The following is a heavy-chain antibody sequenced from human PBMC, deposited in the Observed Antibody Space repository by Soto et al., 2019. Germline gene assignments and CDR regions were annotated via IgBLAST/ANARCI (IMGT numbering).Heavy chain of an antibody. D-gene: IGHD6-19*01. Sequence: QVQLVESGGGVVQPGRSLRLSCAASGFTFSSYGMHWVRQAPGKGLEWVAVIWYDGSNKYYADSVKGRFTISRDNSKNTLYLQMNSLRAEDTGVYYCARDRRTGSYSSGWYYWGQGTLVTVSS. V-gene: IGHV3-33*01. CDR2: IWYDGSNK. CDR3: ARDRRTGSYSSGWYY. CDR1: GFTFSSYG. J-gene: IGHJ4*02.